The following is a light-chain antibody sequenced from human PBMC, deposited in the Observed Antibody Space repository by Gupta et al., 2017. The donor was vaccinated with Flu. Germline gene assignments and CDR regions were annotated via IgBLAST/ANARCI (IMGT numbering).Light chain of an antibody. CDR3: SSHTSSTTLV. CDR1: SSAVGGYNY. J-gene: IGLJ3*02. CDR2: ELS. V-gene: IGLV2-14*01. Sequence: QSALPQPASVSGSPGPSTTISCTGTSSAVGGYNYVSWYQQYPGKVPKLMIYELSNRPSGVSNRFSGSKSGNTASLTISEPQAEDEADYYCSSHTSSTTLVFGGGTKLTV.